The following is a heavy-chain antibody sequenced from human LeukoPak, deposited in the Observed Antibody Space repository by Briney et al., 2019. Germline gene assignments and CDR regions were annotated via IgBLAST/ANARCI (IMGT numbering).Heavy chain of an antibody. CDR2: IYTSGST. J-gene: IGHJ4*02. CDR3: ARDRPDTAMATFDY. CDR1: GVSISSYY. Sequence: SETLSLTCTVSGVSISSYYWRWLRQPAGKGLEWIGRIYTSGSTNYNHSLKSRVTMSVDTSKNQFSLKLSSVTAADTAVYYCARDRPDTAMATFDYWGQGTLVTVSS. D-gene: IGHD5-18*01. V-gene: IGHV4-4*07.